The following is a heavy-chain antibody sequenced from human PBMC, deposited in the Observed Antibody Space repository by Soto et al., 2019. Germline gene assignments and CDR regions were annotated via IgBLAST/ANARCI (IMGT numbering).Heavy chain of an antibody. CDR3: ARGKATFVTTVTIVFDY. CDR1: GYTFTGYY. V-gene: IGHV1-2*04. Sequence: VKVSCKASGYTFTGYYMHWVRQAPGQGLEWMGWINPNSGGTNYAQKFQGWVTMTRDTSISTAYMELRRLRSDDTAVYYCARGKATFVTTVTIVFDYWGQGTLVTVSS. D-gene: IGHD4-17*01. J-gene: IGHJ4*02. CDR2: INPNSGGT.